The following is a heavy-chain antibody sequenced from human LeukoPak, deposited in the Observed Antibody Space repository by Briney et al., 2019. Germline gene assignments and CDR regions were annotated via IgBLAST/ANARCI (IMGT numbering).Heavy chain of an antibody. J-gene: IGHJ4*02. V-gene: IGHV3-33*01. Sequence: GRSLRLSCAASGFSFSTYGMHWVRQAPGKGLEWVAVTWHDGNNKNYADPVKGRFTISRDNSKNTLNLQMSSLRAEDTAVYYCACRGYSYGRFDYWGQGTLVTVSS. D-gene: IGHD5-18*01. CDR2: TWHDGNNK. CDR1: GFSFSTYG. CDR3: ACRGYSYGRFDY.